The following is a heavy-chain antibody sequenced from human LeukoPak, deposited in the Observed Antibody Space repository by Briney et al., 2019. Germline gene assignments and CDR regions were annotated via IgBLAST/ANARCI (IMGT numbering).Heavy chain of an antibody. V-gene: IGHV3-23*01. CDR2: VSDNGGST. Sequence: GGSLRLSCAASGFTFSNAWMNWVRQAPGRGLEWVSIVSDNGGSTYYADSVKGRFSISRDNSKNTLYLQMNSLRAEDSAIYYCAKRVSYSSGSHFDYWGQGTLVTVSS. J-gene: IGHJ4*02. D-gene: IGHD3-10*01. CDR3: AKRVSYSSGSHFDY. CDR1: GFTFSNAW.